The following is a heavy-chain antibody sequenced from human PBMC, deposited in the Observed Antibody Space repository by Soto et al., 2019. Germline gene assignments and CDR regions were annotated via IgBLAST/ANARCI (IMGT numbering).Heavy chain of an antibody. CDR1: GGSVTNSSYY. D-gene: IGHD4-17*01. CDR2: VYYRGRS. Sequence: SETLSLTCTVSGGSVTNSSYYWGWIRQSPGKGLEWIGSVYYRGRSYSKSSVKSRVTISVDTSKNRFSLSLNSVTASDTAVYFCVSQRTTAPTQAYFDYWGPGALVTVSS. V-gene: IGHV4-39*01. CDR3: VSQRTTAPTQAYFDY. J-gene: IGHJ4*02.